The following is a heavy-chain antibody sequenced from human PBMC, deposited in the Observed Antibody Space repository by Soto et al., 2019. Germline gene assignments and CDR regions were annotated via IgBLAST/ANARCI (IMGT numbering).Heavy chain of an antibody. CDR1: GGYVSSGGYY. Sequence: QVQLQASGPGLVKPSETLSLTFTVSGGYVSSGGYYWSWLRQPPGKGLEWIGYIYYSGSTNYNPSFKSRVTQSRDTSKNQVYLKLSSVTASDTAVYYCPLTRGVALTGYCGEGTLVSGAS. D-gene: IGHD2-8*02. CDR2: IYYSGST. CDR3: PLTRGVALTGY. V-gene: IGHV4-61*08. J-gene: IGHJ4*02.